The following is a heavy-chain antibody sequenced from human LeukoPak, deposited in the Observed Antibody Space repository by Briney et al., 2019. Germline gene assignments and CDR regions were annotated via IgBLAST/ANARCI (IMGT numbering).Heavy chain of an antibody. D-gene: IGHD3-22*01. J-gene: IGHJ4*02. CDR3: ARGGDYYDSSGPYCFDY. CDR1: GGSISSSSYY. CDR2: IYYSGST. Sequence: SETLSLTCTVSGGSISSSSYYWAWIRQPPGKGLEWIGYIYYSGSTNYNPTLKSRVTISVDTSKNQFSLKLSSVTAADTAVYYCARGGDYYDSSGPYCFDYWGQGTLVTVSS. V-gene: IGHV4-61*05.